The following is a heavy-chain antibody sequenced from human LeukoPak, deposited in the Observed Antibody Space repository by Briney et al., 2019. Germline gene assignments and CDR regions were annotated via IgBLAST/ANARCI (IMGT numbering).Heavy chain of an antibody. J-gene: IGHJ5*02. CDR1: GGSISSSSYY. Sequence: SETLSLTCTVSGGSISSSSYYWGWIRQPPGKGLEWIGSIYYSGSTYYNPSLKGRVTISVDTSKNQFSLKLSSVTAADTAVYYCARAHYYYDSSGYYYSGCWFDPWGQGTLVTVSS. D-gene: IGHD3-22*01. CDR3: ARAHYYYDSSGYYYSGCWFDP. V-gene: IGHV4-39*07. CDR2: IYYSGST.